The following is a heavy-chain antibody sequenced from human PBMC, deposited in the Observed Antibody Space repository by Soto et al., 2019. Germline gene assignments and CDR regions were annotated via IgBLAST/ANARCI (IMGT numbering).Heavy chain of an antibody. CDR3: ARALYYCDKSGLAF. V-gene: IGHV1-18*01. J-gene: IGHJ4*02. D-gene: IGHD2-8*01. Sequence: QVHLEQSGPEVKKPGASVKVSCKASGYTFTSYGISWVRLAPGQGLEWMGWINIYGGGTNYAQKYQARVTMTRETSTNTVYLEMWSLTSDDTAIYYCARALYYCDKSGLAFWGQGTLVTVSS. CDR1: GYTFTSYG. CDR2: INIYGGGT.